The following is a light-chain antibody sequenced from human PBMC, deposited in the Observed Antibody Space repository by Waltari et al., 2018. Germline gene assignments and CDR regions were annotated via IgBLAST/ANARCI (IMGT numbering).Light chain of an antibody. Sequence: DIVMTQSPATLSMSPGERATLSCRASQSISTNLAWYQQRPGQAPRLLIYDTSTRATGIPVKFSGSGSGTEFTLTISDLQPEDFAVYYCQQYNNWPPLYTFGQGTKLDIK. V-gene: IGKV3-15*01. CDR3: QQYNNWPPLYT. CDR1: QSISTN. J-gene: IGKJ2*01. CDR2: DTS.